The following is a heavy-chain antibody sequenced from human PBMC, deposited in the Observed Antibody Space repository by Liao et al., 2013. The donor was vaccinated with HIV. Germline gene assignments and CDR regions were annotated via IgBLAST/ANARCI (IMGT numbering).Heavy chain of an antibody. D-gene: IGHD3-10*01. CDR1: GGPFTGYH. CDR2: IDHSGTT. V-gene: IGHV4-34*02. CDR3: ARVKSGSGSHSLNYYYYYYMDV. Sequence: QVQLKQWGAGLLKPAETLSLTCIVDGGPFTGYHWSWVRQAPGKGLEWIGEIDHSGTTKYTPSLKSRVSISGYTANKQFSLRLTSVTAADTAVYYCARVKSGSGSHSLNYYYYYYMDVWAKGTTVTVSS. J-gene: IGHJ6*03.